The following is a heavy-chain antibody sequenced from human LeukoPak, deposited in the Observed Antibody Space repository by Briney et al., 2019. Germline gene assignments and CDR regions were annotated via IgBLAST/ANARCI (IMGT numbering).Heavy chain of an antibody. CDR1: GGTFSSYA. CDR3: ARGPIRYSSSSGREDFDY. D-gene: IGHD6-6*01. Sequence: SVKVSCKASGGTFSSYAISWVRQAPGQGLEWMGGIIPIFGTANYAQKFQGRVTITTDESTSTAYMELSSLRSEDTAVYYCARGPIRYSSSSGREDFDYWGQGTLVTVSS. J-gene: IGHJ4*02. CDR2: IIPIFGTA. V-gene: IGHV1-69*05.